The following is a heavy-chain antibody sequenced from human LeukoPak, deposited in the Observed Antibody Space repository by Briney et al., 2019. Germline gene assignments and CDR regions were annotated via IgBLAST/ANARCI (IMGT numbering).Heavy chain of an antibody. CDR1: GGSFSSGSYY. J-gene: IGHJ4*02. CDR2: IYYSGHT. D-gene: IGHD6-13*01. V-gene: IGHV4-61*01. Sequence: SETLSLTCTVSGGSFSSGSYYWSWIRQPPGKGLEWIGYIYYSGHTKYNPSLKSRVTISGDTSKNQFSLKLSSVTAADTAVYYCAREQASAASFDYWGQGTLVTVSS. CDR3: AREQASAASFDY.